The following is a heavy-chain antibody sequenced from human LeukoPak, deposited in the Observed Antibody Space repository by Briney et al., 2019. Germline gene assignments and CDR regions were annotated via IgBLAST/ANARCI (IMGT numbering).Heavy chain of an antibody. CDR3: ARDHSDSGSYLYYGMDV. Sequence: GASVKVSCKASGYTFTSYYMHWVRQAPGQGLEWMGIINPSGGSTSYAQKFQGRVTMTRDTSTSTVYMELSSLRSEDTAVYYCARDHSDSGSYLYYGMDVWGQGTTVTVSS. CDR1: GYTFTSYY. V-gene: IGHV1-46*01. D-gene: IGHD1-26*01. J-gene: IGHJ6*02. CDR2: INPSGGST.